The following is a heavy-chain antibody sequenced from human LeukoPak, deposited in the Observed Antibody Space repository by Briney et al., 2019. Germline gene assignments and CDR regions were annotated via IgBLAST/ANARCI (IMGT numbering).Heavy chain of an antibody. CDR3: ARAPPEDRCGGDCFVDY. J-gene: IGHJ4*02. CDR1: GYTFTGYY. CDR2: INPNSGGT. V-gene: IGHV1-2*02. D-gene: IGHD2-21*02. Sequence: ASVKVSCKASGYTFTGYYMHWVRQAPGQGLEWMGWINPNSGGTNYAQKFQGRVTMTRDTSISTAYMELSRLRSDDTAVYYCARAPPEDRCGGDCFVDYWGQGTLVTVSS.